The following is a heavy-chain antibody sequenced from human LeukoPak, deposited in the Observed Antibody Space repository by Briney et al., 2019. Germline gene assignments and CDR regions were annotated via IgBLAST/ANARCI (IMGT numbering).Heavy chain of an antibody. V-gene: IGHV4-59*01. J-gene: IGHJ4*02. CDR3: ATASNDFWSGYYFDY. Sequence: SETLSLTCTVSGGSISSYYWSWIRQPPGKGLEWIGYIYYSGSTNYNPSLKSRVTISVDTSKNQFSLKLSSVTAADTAVYYCATASNDFWSGYYFDYWGQGTLVTVSS. CDR2: IYYSGST. CDR1: GGSISSYY. D-gene: IGHD3-3*01.